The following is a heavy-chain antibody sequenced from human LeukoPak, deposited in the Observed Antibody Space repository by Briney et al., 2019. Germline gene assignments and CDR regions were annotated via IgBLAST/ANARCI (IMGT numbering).Heavy chain of an antibody. D-gene: IGHD6-13*01. CDR1: GFTFSSYS. J-gene: IGHJ6*03. Sequence: GSLRLSCAASGFTFSSYSMNWVRQPPGKGLEWIGSIYYSGSTNYNPSLKSRVTISVDTSKNQFSLKLSSVTAADTAVYYCARGRPAAGTYYYYYYYMDVWGKGTTVTISS. CDR2: IYYSGST. CDR3: ARGRPAAGTYYYYYYYMDV. V-gene: IGHV4-59*01.